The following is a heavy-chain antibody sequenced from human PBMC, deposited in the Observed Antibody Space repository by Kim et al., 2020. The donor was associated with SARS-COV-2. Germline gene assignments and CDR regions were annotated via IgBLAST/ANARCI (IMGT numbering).Heavy chain of an antibody. CDR2: ISSSSSYI. Sequence: GGSLRLSCAASGFTFSSYSMNWVRQAPGKGLEWVSSISSSSSYIYYADSVKGRFTISRDNAKNSLYLQMNSLRAEDTAVYYCARFLPVIVYYYGMDVWGQGTTVTVSS. CDR3: ARFLPVIVYYYGMDV. V-gene: IGHV3-21*01. J-gene: IGHJ6*02. D-gene: IGHD3-16*02. CDR1: GFTFSSYS.